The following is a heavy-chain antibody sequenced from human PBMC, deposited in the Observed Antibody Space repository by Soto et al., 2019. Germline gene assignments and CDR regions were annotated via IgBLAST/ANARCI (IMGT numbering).Heavy chain of an antibody. CDR1: GGTFSSSA. Sequence: GASVKVSCKASGGTFSSSAISWVRQAPGQGLEWMGGIIPIFGTASYAQKFQGRVTITADESTSTAYMELSSLRSEDTAVYYCAGGSRISGSPYYYYYGMDVWGQGTTVTVSS. J-gene: IGHJ6*02. CDR2: IIPIFGTA. CDR3: AGGSRISGSPYYYYYGMDV. V-gene: IGHV1-69*13. D-gene: IGHD3-10*01.